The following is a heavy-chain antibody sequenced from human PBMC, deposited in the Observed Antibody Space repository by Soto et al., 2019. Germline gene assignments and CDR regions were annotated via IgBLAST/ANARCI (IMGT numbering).Heavy chain of an antibody. V-gene: IGHV3-23*01. D-gene: IGHD3-22*01. Sequence: GGSLRLSCAASGFTFSSYAMNWVRQAPGKGLEWVSVITGSGGTTYYADSVKGRFTISRDNSKNNLYLQMNSLRAEDTAIYFCAKVDDSSGHYYDPIDYCGQGILVTVSS. CDR3: AKVDDSSGHYYDPIDY. CDR2: ITGSGGTT. CDR1: GFTFSSYA. J-gene: IGHJ4*02.